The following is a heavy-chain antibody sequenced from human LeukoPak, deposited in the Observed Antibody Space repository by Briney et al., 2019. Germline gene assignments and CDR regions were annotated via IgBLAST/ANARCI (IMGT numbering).Heavy chain of an antibody. J-gene: IGHJ6*02. Sequence: GTSLRLSCAASGFTFSNYGMHWVRQAPGKGLEWVAVISYDGSNKYYADSVKGRFTISRDNSKNTLYLQMNSLRGEDTAVYYCAKGLRGPYYYNDLDVWGQGTTATVSS. V-gene: IGHV3-30*18. CDR2: ISYDGSNK. CDR3: AKGLRGPYYYNDLDV. CDR1: GFTFSNYG.